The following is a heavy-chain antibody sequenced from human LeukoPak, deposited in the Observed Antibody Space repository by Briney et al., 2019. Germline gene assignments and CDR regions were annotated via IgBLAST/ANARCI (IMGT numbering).Heavy chain of an antibody. CDR2: ISGGGGST. CDR3: AQKTPGTHPFDY. CDR1: GFTFSSYA. D-gene: IGHD6-13*01. V-gene: IGHV3-23*01. J-gene: IGHJ4*02. Sequence: GGSLRLSCAASGFTFSSYAMSWVRQAPGKGLEWVSAISGGGGSTYYADSVKGRFTISRDNAKNTVYLQMSSLRAEDTAVYYCAQKTPGTHPFDYWGQGTLVAVSS.